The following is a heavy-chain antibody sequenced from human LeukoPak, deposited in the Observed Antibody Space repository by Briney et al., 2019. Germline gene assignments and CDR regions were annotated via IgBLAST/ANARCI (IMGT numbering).Heavy chain of an antibody. J-gene: IGHJ5*02. CDR3: TRAGQRGNWFDP. Sequence: ASETLSLTCTVSGGSISPYYWSWLRQPPGMGLEWIGYIHYSGSTTYNPSLKSRLTISVDTSKNQFSLRLSSVTAADTAVYYCTRAGQRGNWFDPWGQGTLVTVSS. V-gene: IGHV4-59*01. CDR2: IHYSGST. CDR1: GGSISPYY.